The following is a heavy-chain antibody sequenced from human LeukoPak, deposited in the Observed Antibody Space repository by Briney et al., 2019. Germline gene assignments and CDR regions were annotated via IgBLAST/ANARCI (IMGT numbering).Heavy chain of an antibody. Sequence: GGSLRLSCAASEFRFSNYAMSWVRQAPGKGLEWVSGISGSGISTYYAESARGRFTISRDNSKNTLYLQVNSLRAEDTAVYYCARHTGYYYYGMDVWGQGTTVTVSS. CDR1: EFRFSNYA. CDR3: ARHTGYYYYGMDV. J-gene: IGHJ6*02. CDR2: ISGSGIST. D-gene: IGHD1-1*01. V-gene: IGHV3-23*01.